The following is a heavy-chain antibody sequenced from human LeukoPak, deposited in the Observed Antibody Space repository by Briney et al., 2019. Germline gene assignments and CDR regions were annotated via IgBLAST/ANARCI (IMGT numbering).Heavy chain of an antibody. CDR2: INHSGST. CDR3: ARDIFAAHNRIDY. Sequence: PSETLSLTCTVSGGSISSNAYYWAWIRQPPGKGLEWIGEINHSGSTNYNPSLKSRVTISVDTSKNQFSLKLSSVTAADTAVYYCARDIFAAHNRIDYWGQGTLVTVSS. J-gene: IGHJ4*02. CDR1: GGSISSNAYY. D-gene: IGHD3-3*02. V-gene: IGHV4-39*07.